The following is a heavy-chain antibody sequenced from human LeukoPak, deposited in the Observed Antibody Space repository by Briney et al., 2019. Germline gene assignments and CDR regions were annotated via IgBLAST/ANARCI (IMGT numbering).Heavy chain of an antibody. CDR1: GGSIISSSYY. V-gene: IGHV4-39*01. Sequence: SETLSLTCTVSGGSIISSSYYWGWIRQPPGRGLEWIGNIYYSGNPYYNPSLKSRVTISVDTSKNQFSLKLSSVTAADTAVHYCARHENGDNYFDNWGQGTLVSVSA. J-gene: IGHJ4*02. CDR2: IYYSGNP. D-gene: IGHD3-10*01. CDR3: ARHENGDNYFDN.